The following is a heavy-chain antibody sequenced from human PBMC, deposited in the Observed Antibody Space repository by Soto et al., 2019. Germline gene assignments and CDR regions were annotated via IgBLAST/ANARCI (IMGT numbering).Heavy chain of an antibody. V-gene: IGHV4-39*01. CDR3: ARTPDSSGLYFDY. CDR2: IYYSGST. J-gene: IGHJ4*02. Sequence: QLQLQESGPGLVKPSETLSLTCTVSGGSISSSSYYWGWIRQPPGKGLEWIGSIYYSGSTYYNPSLKRRVTISVDTSKNQFSLKLSSVTAADTAVYYCARTPDSSGLYFDYWGQGTLVTVSS. D-gene: IGHD3-22*01. CDR1: GGSISSSSYY.